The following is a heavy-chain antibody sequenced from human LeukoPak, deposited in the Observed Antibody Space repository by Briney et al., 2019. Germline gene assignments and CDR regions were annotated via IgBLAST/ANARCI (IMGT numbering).Heavy chain of an antibody. D-gene: IGHD3-3*01. Sequence: GGSLRLSCAASGFTVSTYYMTWVRQAPGKGLECVSVIYSGGSTYYADSVKGRFTVSRDNSKNTLYLYMNSLRAEDTALYYCCFGVLSSVFFDYWGQGTPVTVSS. J-gene: IGHJ4*02. CDR2: IYSGGST. CDR3: CFGVLSSVFFDY. V-gene: IGHV3-53*01. CDR1: GFTVSTYY.